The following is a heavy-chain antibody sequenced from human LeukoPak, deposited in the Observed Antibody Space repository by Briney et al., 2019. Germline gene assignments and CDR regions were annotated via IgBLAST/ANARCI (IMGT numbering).Heavy chain of an antibody. D-gene: IGHD1-14*01. CDR3: AREANREIDY. J-gene: IGHJ4*02. CDR1: GYTFTSYD. CDR2: MSPNSGDT. Sequence: GASVKVSCKASGYTFTSYDFNWVRQATGQRPEWMGWMSPNSGDTGYAQKFQDRVTMTRNTSISTAYMELSSLRSDDTAVYYCAREANREIDYWGQGTLVTVSS. V-gene: IGHV1-8*01.